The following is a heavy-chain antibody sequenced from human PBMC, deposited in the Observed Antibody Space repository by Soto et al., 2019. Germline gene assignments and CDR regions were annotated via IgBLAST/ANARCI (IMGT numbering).Heavy chain of an antibody. D-gene: IGHD6-19*01. V-gene: IGHV3-9*01. CDR3: AKDSSGWAAEGYFQY. CDR1: GFTFDDYA. CDR2: ISWNSGSI. Sequence: EVQLVESGGGLVQPGRSLRLSCAASGFTFDDYAMHWVRQVPGKGLEWVSGISWNSGSIGYADSVKGRFTISRDNAKNSLDLQMNSLRAEDTALYYCAKDSSGWAAEGYFQYWGQGTLVTVSS. J-gene: IGHJ1*01.